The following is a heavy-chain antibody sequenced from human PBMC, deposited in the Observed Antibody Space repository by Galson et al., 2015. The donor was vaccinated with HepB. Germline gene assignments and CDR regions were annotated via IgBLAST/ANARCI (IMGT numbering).Heavy chain of an antibody. J-gene: IGHJ4*02. D-gene: IGHD5-24*01. CDR3: ARGGQWPQLYYLDD. V-gene: IGHV1-3*04. CDR1: GYSFTIYY. Sequence: SVKVSCTASGYSFTIYYIHWVRQAPGQRLEWMGRVNTGSGNTKYSQKVKDRVTLTRDTSASTVYMELSSLESEDTAVYYCARGGQWPQLYYLDDWGRGTLVTVSS. CDR2: VNTGSGNT.